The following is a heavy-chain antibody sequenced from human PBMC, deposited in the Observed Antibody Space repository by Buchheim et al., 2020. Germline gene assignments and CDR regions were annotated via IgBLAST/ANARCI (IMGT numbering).Heavy chain of an antibody. Sequence: QVQLVESGGGVVQPGRSLRLSCAASGFTFSSYAMHWVRQAPGKGLEWVAVISYDGSNKYYADSVKGRFTISRDNAKNSLYLQMNSLRAEDTAVYYCAREFPYGDYYYYYGMDVWGQGTT. V-gene: IGHV3-30*04. J-gene: IGHJ6*02. CDR1: GFTFSSYA. CDR2: ISYDGSNK. D-gene: IGHD4-17*01. CDR3: AREFPYGDYYYYYGMDV.